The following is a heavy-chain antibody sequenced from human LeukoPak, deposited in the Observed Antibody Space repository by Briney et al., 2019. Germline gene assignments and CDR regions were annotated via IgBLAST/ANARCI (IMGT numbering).Heavy chain of an antibody. J-gene: IGHJ4*02. V-gene: IGHV3-33*08. CDR2: IWYDGSNK. CDR3: ARWYDTSGWFYLDY. Sequence: GGSLRLSCAASGFTFSSYWMSWVRQAPGKGLEWVALIWYDGSNKYYADSVKGRFTISRDNSKNTLYLQMNSLRAEDTAVYYCARWYDTSGWFYLDYWGQGTLVTVSS. D-gene: IGHD3-22*01. CDR1: GFTFSSYW.